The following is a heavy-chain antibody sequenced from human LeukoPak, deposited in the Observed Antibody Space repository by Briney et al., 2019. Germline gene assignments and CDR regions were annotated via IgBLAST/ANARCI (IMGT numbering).Heavy chain of an antibody. CDR1: GFTFSIYW. Sequence: GGSLRLSCAASGFTFSIYWMSWVRQAPGKGLEWVANIKQDGSEKYYVDSVKGRFTISRDNSKNTLYLQMNSLRAEDTAVYYCARRAGAYSHPYDYWGQGTLVTVSS. J-gene: IGHJ4*02. CDR3: ARRAGAYSHPYDY. CDR2: IKQDGSEK. D-gene: IGHD4/OR15-4a*01. V-gene: IGHV3-7*03.